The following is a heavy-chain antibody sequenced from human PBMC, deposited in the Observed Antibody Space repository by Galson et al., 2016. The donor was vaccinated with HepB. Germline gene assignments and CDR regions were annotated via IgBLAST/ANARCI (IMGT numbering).Heavy chain of an antibody. CDR2: VAYDASNK. CDR3: AKSLGVLGDYFDY. J-gene: IGHJ4*02. CDR1: GFSFDDYA. D-gene: IGHD2-8*02. V-gene: IGHV3-30*18. Sequence: SLRLSCAASGFSFDDYAMHWVRQAPAKGLEWVAAVAYDASNKYYTDSVRGRFANSIDNSKNTLYLKMASLRTEDTAVYYCAKSLGVLGDYFDYGGQGTLVTVSS.